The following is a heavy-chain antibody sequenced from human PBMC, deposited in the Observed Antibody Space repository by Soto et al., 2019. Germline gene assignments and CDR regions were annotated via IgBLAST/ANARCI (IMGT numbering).Heavy chain of an antibody. D-gene: IGHD3-10*01. V-gene: IGHV1-3*01. CDR1: GYTFTSYA. CDR3: ARDWRVREVISVFDI. CDR2: INAGNDNT. Sequence: ASVKVSCKASGYTFTSYAMHWVRQAPGQRLEWMRWINAGNDNTKYSQKFQGRVTITRDTSASTAYMELSRLRSDDTAEKYYARDWRVREVISVFDIWGQGTMVTVSS. J-gene: IGHJ3*02.